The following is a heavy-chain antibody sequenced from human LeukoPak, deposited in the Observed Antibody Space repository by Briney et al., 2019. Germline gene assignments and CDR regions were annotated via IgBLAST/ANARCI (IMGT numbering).Heavy chain of an antibody. CDR3: ARAVGTAPFDH. V-gene: IGHV4-59*01. CDR2: IHYSGSP. D-gene: IGHD2-21*02. Sequence: SETLSLTCTVSRGSITSYYWSWIRQPPGKRLEWIGYIHYSGSPNYNPSLKSRVTMSVETSKNQFSLKLSSVTAADTAVYYCARAVGTAPFDHWGQGTLVTVSS. CDR1: RGSITSYY. J-gene: IGHJ4*02.